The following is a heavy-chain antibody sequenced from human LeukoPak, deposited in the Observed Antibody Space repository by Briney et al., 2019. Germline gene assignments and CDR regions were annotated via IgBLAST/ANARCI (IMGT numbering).Heavy chain of an antibody. J-gene: IGHJ4*02. D-gene: IGHD3-10*01. Sequence: PGGSLRLSCAASGFTFSSYAMSWVRQAPGKGREWVSAISGSGGSTYYADSVKGRFTISRDNSKNTLYLQMNSLRAEDTAVYYCAKDREVRGVIITHSFDYWGQGTLVTVSS. V-gene: IGHV3-23*01. CDR3: AKDREVRGVIITHSFDY. CDR2: ISGSGGST. CDR1: GFTFSSYA.